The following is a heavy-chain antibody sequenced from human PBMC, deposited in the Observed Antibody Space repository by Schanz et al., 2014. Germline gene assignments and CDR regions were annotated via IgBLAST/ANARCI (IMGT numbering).Heavy chain of an antibody. D-gene: IGHD6-19*01. Sequence: EVHLVESGGGLVQPGGSLRLSCAASGFTVSSNYMSWVRQAPGKGLEWVSSISDSSSYIYYADSVKGRFTISRDNAKNSLYLQMSSLRAEDTAVYYCARDRVQYSSGWYSDSWGQGTLVTVSS. CDR1: GFTVSSNY. CDR2: ISDSSSYI. V-gene: IGHV3-21*01. J-gene: IGHJ4*02. CDR3: ARDRVQYSSGWYSDS.